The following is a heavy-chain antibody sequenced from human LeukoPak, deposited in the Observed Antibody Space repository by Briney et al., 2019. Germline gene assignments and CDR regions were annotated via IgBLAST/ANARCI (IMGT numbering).Heavy chain of an antibody. J-gene: IGHJ4*02. D-gene: IGHD3-22*01. CDR1: GFTVSSNY. CDR3: ARLHSGGYSLDY. CDR2: IYSGGST. V-gene: IGHV3-53*01. Sequence: GGSLRLSCAASGFTVSSNYMSWVRQAPGKGLEWVSVIYSGGSTYYADSVKGRFTISRDNSKNTLYLQMNSLRAEDTAVYYCARLHSGGYSLDYWGQGTLVTVSS.